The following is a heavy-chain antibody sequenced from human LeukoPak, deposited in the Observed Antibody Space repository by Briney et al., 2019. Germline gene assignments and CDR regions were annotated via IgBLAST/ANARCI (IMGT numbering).Heavy chain of an antibody. V-gene: IGHV4-34*01. CDR1: GGSFIGYY. CDR2: INHSGST. Sequence: SETLSLTCAVYGGSFIGYYWSWIRQPPGKGLEWIGEINHSGSTNYNPSLKSRVTISLDTSKNQFSLKLTSVTAADTAVYYCARVSGRTFEASWGQGSLVTVSS. J-gene: IGHJ4*02. CDR3: ARVSGRTFEAS. D-gene: IGHD3-16*01.